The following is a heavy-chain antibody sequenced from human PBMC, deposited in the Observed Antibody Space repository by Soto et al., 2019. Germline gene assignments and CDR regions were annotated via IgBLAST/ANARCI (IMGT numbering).Heavy chain of an antibody. CDR3: AKDVSSGRSTPPGMFDY. J-gene: IGHJ4*02. CDR1: GFTFSGYG. V-gene: IGHV3-30*18. D-gene: IGHD3-22*01. Sequence: QVQLVESGGGVVQPGRSLRLSCAASGFTFSGYGMHWVRQAPGKGLEWVAVISYDGSNKYYADSVKGRFTISRDNSKNTLYLQMNSLRAEDTAVYYCAKDVSSGRSTPPGMFDYWGQGTLVTVSS. CDR2: ISYDGSNK.